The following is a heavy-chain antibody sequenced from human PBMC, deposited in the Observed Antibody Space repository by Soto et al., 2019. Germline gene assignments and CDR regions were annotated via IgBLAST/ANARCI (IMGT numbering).Heavy chain of an antibody. J-gene: IGHJ5*02. Sequence: QVQLVQSGAEVKKPGSSVKVSCKGSGGFNSYSISWVRQAPGQGPEWMGGIIPIFATPTYAQKFQGRVTITADKSTSTAYMELSCLTSEDTAVYYCARGGPVIIPAATNWFDPWGQGTLVSVSS. V-gene: IGHV1-69*06. CDR2: IIPIFATP. CDR3: ARGGPVIIPAATNWFDP. D-gene: IGHD2-2*01. CDR1: GGFNSYS.